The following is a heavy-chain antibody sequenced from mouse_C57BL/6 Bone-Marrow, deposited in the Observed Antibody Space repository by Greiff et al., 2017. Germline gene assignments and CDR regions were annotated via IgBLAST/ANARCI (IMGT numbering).Heavy chain of an antibody. J-gene: IGHJ2*01. V-gene: IGHV14-4*01. CDR2: IDPENGDT. D-gene: IGHD2-5*01. CDR1: GFNIKDDY. Sequence: VQLQQSGAELVRPGASVKLSCTASGFNIKDDYMHWVKQRPEQGLAWIGWIDPENGDTEYASQFPGKATITADTSSNTAYLQLSSLTSEDTAVYYFTSRNYDYFDYWGQGTTLTVSS. CDR3: TSRNYDYFDY.